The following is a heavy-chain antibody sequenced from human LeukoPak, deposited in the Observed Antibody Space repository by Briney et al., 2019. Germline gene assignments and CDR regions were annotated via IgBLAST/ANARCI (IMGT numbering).Heavy chain of an antibody. CDR1: GFTFSDCS. D-gene: IGHD3-16*01. J-gene: IGHJ6*02. CDR3: ARGGGLDV. Sequence: GGSLRLSCAASGFTFSDCSMHWVRQAPGKGLEWVAVISYDGITKYYADSVKGRFTISRENSKNTLYLQMNSLRGEDTAVYYCARGGGLDVWGQGATVTVSS. CDR2: ISYDGITK. V-gene: IGHV3-30-3*01.